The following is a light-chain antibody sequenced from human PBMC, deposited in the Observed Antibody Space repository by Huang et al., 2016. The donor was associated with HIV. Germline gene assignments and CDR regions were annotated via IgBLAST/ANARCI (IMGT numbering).Light chain of an antibody. J-gene: IGKJ5*01. Sequence: AVQLTQSPSSLSASVGDTVIISCRASQDIGTSLAWYQQRTGRAPKLLISAASTLQTGVPSRFIGDSAGTYFTLFITNLQPEDFATYYCQQLHTYPITFGQGTRLDMK. CDR3: QQLHTYPIT. CDR1: QDIGTS. CDR2: AAS. V-gene: IGKV1-13*02.